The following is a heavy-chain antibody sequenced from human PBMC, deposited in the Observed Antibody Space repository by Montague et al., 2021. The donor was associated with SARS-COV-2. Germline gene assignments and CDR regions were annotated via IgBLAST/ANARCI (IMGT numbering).Heavy chain of an antibody. D-gene: IGHD3-22*01. V-gene: IGHV4-39*01. CDR3: ARFPTSYYYDSKAAPATPCSFDL. CDR2: ICYSASS. J-gene: IGHJ3*01. CDR1: GGSFSDSNYY. Sequence: SETLSLTCTVSGGSFSDSNYYWGWNRQAPGKGLEWVGSICYSASSNYNPSLKSRVTISVATSKNQFSLRLSSVTAADTAVYYCARFPTSYYYDSKAAPATPCSFDLWGQGTMVTVSS.